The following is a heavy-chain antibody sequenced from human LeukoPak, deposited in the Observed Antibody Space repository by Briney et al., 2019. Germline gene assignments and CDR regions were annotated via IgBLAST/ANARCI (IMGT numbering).Heavy chain of an antibody. V-gene: IGHV3-48*04. CDR3: ARAVRAAIQFYYYYGMDV. Sequence: PGGSLRLSCAASGFTFSSYSMNWVRQAPGKGLEWVSYISSSGSTIYYADSVKGRFTISRDNAKNSLYLQMNSLRAEDTAVYYCARAVRAAIQFYYYYGMDVWGKGTTVTVSS. CDR1: GFTFSSYS. J-gene: IGHJ6*04. CDR2: ISSSGSTI. D-gene: IGHD2-2*01.